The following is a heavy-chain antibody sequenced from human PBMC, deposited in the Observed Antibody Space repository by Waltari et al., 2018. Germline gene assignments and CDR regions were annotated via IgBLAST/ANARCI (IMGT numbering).Heavy chain of an antibody. D-gene: IGHD3-16*01. V-gene: IGHV4-39*02. CDR1: GGSISSSVYY. Sequence: QLQLQEAGPGLVKPSETLSLTCAVSGGSISSSVYYWDGVRQPPGKGLEWIGSIFYTGSTYYSPSLRSRITVSVDTSKNHFSLRLNSVTAADTAVYYCARRQFMGGKIDYWGQGTLVTVSS. CDR2: IFYTGST. CDR3: ARRQFMGGKIDY. J-gene: IGHJ4*02.